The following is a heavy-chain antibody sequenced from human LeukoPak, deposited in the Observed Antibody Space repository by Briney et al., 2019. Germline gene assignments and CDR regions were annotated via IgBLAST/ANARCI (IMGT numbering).Heavy chain of an antibody. V-gene: IGHV3-33*01. CDR2: IWYDGSNK. Sequence: GGSLRLSCAASGFTFSSYGMHWVRQAPGKGLEWVAVIWYDGSNKYYADSVKGRFTISRDNSKNTLYLQMNSLRAEDTAVYYCARGLSGSSSSAGGYWGQGTLVTISS. D-gene: IGHD6-6*01. CDR1: GFTFSSYG. J-gene: IGHJ4*02. CDR3: ARGLSGSSSSAGGY.